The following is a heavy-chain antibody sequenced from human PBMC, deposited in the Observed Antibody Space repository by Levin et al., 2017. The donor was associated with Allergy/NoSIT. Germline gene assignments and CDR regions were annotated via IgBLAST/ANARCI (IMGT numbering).Heavy chain of an antibody. CDR1: GGSVSSGSYY. Sequence: SETLSLTCTVSGGSVSSGSYYWSWIRQPPGKGLEWIGYIYYSGSTNYNPSLKSRVTISVDTSKNQFSLKLSSVTAADTAVYYCARTTGGFYSGYDEGPWGILPSFDYWGQGTLVTVSS. CDR3: ARTTGGFYSGYDEGPWGILPSFDY. D-gene: IGHD5-12*01. CDR2: IYYSGST. J-gene: IGHJ4*02. V-gene: IGHV4-61*01.